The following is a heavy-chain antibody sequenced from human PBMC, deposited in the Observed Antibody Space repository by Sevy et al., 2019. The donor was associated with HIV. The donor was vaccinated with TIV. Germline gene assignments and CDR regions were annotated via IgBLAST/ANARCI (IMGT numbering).Heavy chain of an antibody. CDR3: GKGRVRSLDWFEPFDV. V-gene: IGHV3-23*01. Sequence: GGSLRLSCAASGFTFRNYGMNWVRQAPGKGLEWVSSISEGGGNRYDEDSVKGRFSVTSDNSMKTHYLQLNRLRVEDTAVYYCGKGRVRSLDWFEPFDVWGQGTMVTVSS. CDR1: GFTFRNYG. CDR2: ISEGGGNR. D-gene: IGHD3-9*01. J-gene: IGHJ3*01.